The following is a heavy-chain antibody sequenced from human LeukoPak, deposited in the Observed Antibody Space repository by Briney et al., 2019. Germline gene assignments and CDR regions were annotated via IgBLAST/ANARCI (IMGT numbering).Heavy chain of an antibody. J-gene: IGHJ5*02. D-gene: IGHD6-19*01. Sequence: SSETLSLTCTVSGGSISSYYWSWIRQPPGKGLEWIGYIYYSGSTNYNPSLKSRVTISVDTSKNQFSLKLSSVTAADTAVYYCARQPTSSGWYLSLLVGWFDPWGQGTLVTVSS. CDR1: GGSISSYY. CDR2: IYYSGST. V-gene: IGHV4-59*08. CDR3: ARQPTSSGWYLSLLVGWFDP.